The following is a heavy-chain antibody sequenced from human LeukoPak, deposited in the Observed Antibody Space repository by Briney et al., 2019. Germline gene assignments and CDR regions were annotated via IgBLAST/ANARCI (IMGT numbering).Heavy chain of an antibody. CDR3: ASVSALGDGSGSYYYYYMDV. CDR2: ISGSGGST. Sequence: PGGSLRLSCAASGFTFSSYAMSWVRQAPGKGLEWVSAISGSGGSTYYADSVKGRFTISRDNSKNTLYLQMNSLRAEDTAVYYCASVSALGDGSGSYYYYYMDVWGKGTTVTVSS. V-gene: IGHV3-23*01. D-gene: IGHD3-10*01. CDR1: GFTFSSYA. J-gene: IGHJ6*03.